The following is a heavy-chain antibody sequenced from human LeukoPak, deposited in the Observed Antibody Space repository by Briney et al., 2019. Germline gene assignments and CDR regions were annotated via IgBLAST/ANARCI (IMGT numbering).Heavy chain of an antibody. CDR1: GYTFTSYY. Sequence: GASVKVSCKASGYTFTSYYMHWVRQAPGQGLEWMGIINPSGGSTSYAQKFQGRVTTTRDTSTSTVYMELSSLRSEDTAVYYCARATFDYDTPPGIDDWGQGTLVTVSS. CDR2: INPSGGST. V-gene: IGHV1-46*01. J-gene: IGHJ4*02. CDR3: ARATFDYDTPPGIDD. D-gene: IGHD3-22*01.